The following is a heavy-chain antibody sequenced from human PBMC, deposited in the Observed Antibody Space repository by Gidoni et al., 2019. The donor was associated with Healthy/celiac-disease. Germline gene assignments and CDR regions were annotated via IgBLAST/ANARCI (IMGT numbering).Heavy chain of an antibody. D-gene: IGHD5-18*01. V-gene: IGHV4-59*01. CDR2: IYYSGST. J-gene: IGHJ6*02. Sequence: QVQLQESGPGLVKPSETLSLTCTVSGGSISSYYWSWIRQPPGKGLEWIGYIYYSGSTNYNPSLKSRVTISVDTSKNQFSLKLSSVTAADTAVYYCARDQSYRIQPYGMDVWGQGTTVTVSS. CDR1: GGSISSYY. CDR3: ARDQSYRIQPYGMDV.